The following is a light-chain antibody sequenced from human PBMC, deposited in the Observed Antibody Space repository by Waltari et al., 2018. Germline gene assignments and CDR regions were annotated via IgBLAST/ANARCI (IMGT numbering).Light chain of an antibody. CDR3: CSYAGTWV. Sequence: QSALTQPRSVSGSPGESVTISCTGTGSEVGDYNYVSWYQQHPGQAPKVLIYDVSKRPSGVHDRFYGSKSGNSASLTIFGLQAEDEADYYCCSYAGTWVFGGGTKLTVL. V-gene: IGLV2-11*01. CDR2: DVS. CDR1: GSEVGDYNY. J-gene: IGLJ3*02.